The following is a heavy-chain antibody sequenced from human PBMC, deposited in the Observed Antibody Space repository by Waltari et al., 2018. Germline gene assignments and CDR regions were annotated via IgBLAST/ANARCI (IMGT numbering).Heavy chain of an antibody. CDR1: GFTSSNFG. D-gene: IGHD2-2*02. J-gene: IGHJ4*02. V-gene: IGHV3-30*02. Sequence: QVNLVESGGGVVQPGGSLRLSCATSGFTSSNFGMHWVRQAPGKGLDGVALIWFDGSDKFYADSVRGRFTISRDNSARTLYLDMDSLRLDDTAMYYCAKDAFGNTYLDFWGQGTLVTVSS. CDR2: IWFDGSDK. CDR3: AKDAFGNTYLDF.